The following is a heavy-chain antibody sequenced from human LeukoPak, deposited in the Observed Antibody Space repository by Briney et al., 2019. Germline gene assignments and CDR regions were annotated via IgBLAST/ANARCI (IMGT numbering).Heavy chain of an antibody. V-gene: IGHV4-34*01. D-gene: IGHD5-18*01. Sequence: SETLSLTCAVYGGSFSGYYWSWIRQPPGKGLEWIGEINHSGSTNYNPSLKSRVTISVDTSKNQFSLKLSSVTAADTAVYYCARDTFRRGYRYCHDRYFDYWGQGTLVTVSS. CDR3: ARDTFRRGYRYCHDRYFDY. CDR1: GGSFSGYY. CDR2: INHSGST. J-gene: IGHJ4*02.